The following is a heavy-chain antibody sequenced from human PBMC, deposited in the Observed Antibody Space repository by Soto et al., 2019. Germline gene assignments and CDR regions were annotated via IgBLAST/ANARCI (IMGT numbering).Heavy chain of an antibody. CDR3: AIEGYYYDSSGYSNFDY. D-gene: IGHD3-22*01. Sequence: SVKVSCKASGGTFSSYAISWVRQAPGQGLEWMGGIIPIFGTANYAQKFQGRVTITADESTSTAYMELSSLRSEDTAVYYCAIEGYYYDSSGYSNFDYWGQGTLVTVSS. CDR1: GGTFSSYA. J-gene: IGHJ4*02. CDR2: IIPIFGTA. V-gene: IGHV1-69*13.